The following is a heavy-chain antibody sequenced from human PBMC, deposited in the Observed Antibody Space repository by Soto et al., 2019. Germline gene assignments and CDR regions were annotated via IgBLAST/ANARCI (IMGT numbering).Heavy chain of an antibody. Sequence: SATLSLTCTFSCGSVNYLYWNWIRQPQRQGLEWIGYIYYTGHTLYSPSLKSRVTMSIDTSKNQFSLTLTSVTAADTAMYYSARHPAIANFENGLDVLVKGTSVT. CDR3: ARHPAIANFENGLDV. D-gene: IGHD3-9*01. CDR1: CGSVNYLY. V-gene: IGHV4-59*08. J-gene: IGHJ6*03. CDR2: IYYTGHT.